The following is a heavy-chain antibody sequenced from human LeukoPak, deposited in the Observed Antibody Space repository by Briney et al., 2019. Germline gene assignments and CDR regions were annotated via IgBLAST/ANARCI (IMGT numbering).Heavy chain of an antibody. CDR1: GYSFTSYW. V-gene: IGHV5-51*01. CDR2: IYPGDSDT. CDR3: ARPSCSYGYHYYYGMDV. Sequence: GESLQISCKGSGYSFTSYWIGWVRQMPGKGLEWMGIIYPGDSDTRYSPSFQGQVTISADKSISTAYLQWSSLKASDTAMYYCARPSCSYGYHYYYGMDVWGQGTTVTVSS. J-gene: IGHJ6*02. D-gene: IGHD5-18*01.